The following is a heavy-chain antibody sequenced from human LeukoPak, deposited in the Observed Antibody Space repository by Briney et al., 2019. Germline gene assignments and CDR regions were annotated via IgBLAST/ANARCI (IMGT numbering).Heavy chain of an antibody. D-gene: IGHD2-15*01. CDR1: GFTFSSYS. V-gene: IGHV3-21*01. CDR2: ISSSSSYI. Sequence: GGSLRLSCAASGFTFSSYSMNWVRQAPGKGLEWVSSISSSSSYIYFADSVKGRFTISRDNAKNSLYLQMNSLRAEDTAVYYCARRQGYCSGGSCFSLDYWGQGTLVTVSS. CDR3: ARRQGYCSGGSCFSLDY. J-gene: IGHJ4*02.